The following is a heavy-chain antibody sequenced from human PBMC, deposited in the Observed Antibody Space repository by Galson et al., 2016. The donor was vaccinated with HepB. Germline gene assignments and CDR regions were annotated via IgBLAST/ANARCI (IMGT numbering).Heavy chain of an antibody. Sequence: SLRLSCAASGFTFSSYWMHWVRQAPGKGLVWVSAIDSSGHSTYYTDSVTGRFTISRDNSKNTLYLQMNSLRYEDTAVYYCAKAATPVFYYHGMDVWGQGTTVTVSS. V-gene: IGHV3-23*01. J-gene: IGHJ6*02. CDR1: GFTFSSYW. CDR3: AKAATPVFYYHGMDV. CDR2: IDSSGHST.